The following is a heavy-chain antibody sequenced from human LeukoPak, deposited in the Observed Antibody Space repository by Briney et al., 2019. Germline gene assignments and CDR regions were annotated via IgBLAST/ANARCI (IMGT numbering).Heavy chain of an antibody. V-gene: IGHV3-21*01. D-gene: IGHD1-26*01. CDR2: ISGSGSYI. J-gene: IGHJ4*02. CDR3: ARVVPYSGSYTQLDY. CDR1: GFTFSSCS. Sequence: GGSLRLSCAASGFTFSSCSMNWVRQAPGKGLEWVSSISGSGSYIYYADSVKGRFTISRDNAKNSLYLQMNSLRAEDTAVYYRARVVPYSGSYTQLDYWGQGTLVTVSP.